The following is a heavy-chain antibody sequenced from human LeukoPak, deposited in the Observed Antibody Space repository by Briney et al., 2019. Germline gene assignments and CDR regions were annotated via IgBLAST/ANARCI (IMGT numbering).Heavy chain of an antibody. D-gene: IGHD3-22*01. J-gene: IGHJ5*02. Sequence: GESLKISCKGSGYSFTSYRIGWVRQMPGKGLEWMGIIYPGDSDTRYSPSFQGQVTISADKSISTAYLQWSSLKASDTAMYYCARSGSSGYYVYNWFDPWGQGTLVTVSS. CDR3: ARSGSSGYYVYNWFDP. V-gene: IGHV5-51*01. CDR2: IYPGDSDT. CDR1: GYSFTSYR.